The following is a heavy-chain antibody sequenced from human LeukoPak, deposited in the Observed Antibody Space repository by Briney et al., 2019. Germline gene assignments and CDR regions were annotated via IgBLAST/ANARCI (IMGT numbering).Heavy chain of an antibody. CDR1: GGSISSYY. Sequence: SETLSLTCTVSGGSISSYYWSWIRQPPGKGLEWIGYIYYSGSTEYNPSLKSRVTMSVDTSKNQLSLNLNSVTAADTAVYYCAKDEALSDFWSGYYARGFDPWGQGTLVTVS. V-gene: IGHV4-59*12. J-gene: IGHJ5*02. D-gene: IGHD3-3*01. CDR3: AKDEALSDFWSGYYARGFDP. CDR2: IYYSGST.